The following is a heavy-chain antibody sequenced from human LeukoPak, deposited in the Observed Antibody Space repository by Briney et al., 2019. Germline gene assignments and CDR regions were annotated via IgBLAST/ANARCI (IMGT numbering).Heavy chain of an antibody. Sequence: PSETLSLTCTVSGGSISSGGYYWSWIRQHPGKGLEWIGYIYYSGSTYYNPSLTSRVTISVDTSKNQFSLKLSSVTAADTAVYYCARDRGQLAGGDAFDIWGQGTMVTVSS. CDR2: IYYSGST. V-gene: IGHV4-31*03. CDR3: ARDRGQLAGGDAFDI. J-gene: IGHJ3*02. D-gene: IGHD6-6*01. CDR1: GGSISSGGYY.